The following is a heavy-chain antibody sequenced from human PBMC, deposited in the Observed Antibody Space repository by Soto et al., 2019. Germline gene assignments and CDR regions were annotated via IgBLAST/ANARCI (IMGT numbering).Heavy chain of an antibody. V-gene: IGHV3-30-3*01. CDR1: GSTFSSYD. Sequence: QVQLVESGGDVVQPGRSLRLSCAASGSTFSSYDIHWVRQGPGKGLEWVAHISPNGNNAFYADSVKGRCTISRDNARNTVYLQVNSLRPEDTAVFHGVRGPSHCAFDIWGQGTLVTVSS. CDR3: VRGPSHCAFDI. J-gene: IGHJ3*02. CDR2: ISPNGNNA.